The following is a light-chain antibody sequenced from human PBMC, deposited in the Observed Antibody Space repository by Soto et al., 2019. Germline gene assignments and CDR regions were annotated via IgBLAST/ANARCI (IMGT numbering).Light chain of an antibody. V-gene: IGLV4-69*01. CDR1: SGHSSYA. J-gene: IGLJ2*01. CDR3: QTWGTGIQV. CDR2: LNSDRSH. Sequence: QPVLTQSPSASASLGASVKLTCTLSSGHSSYAIAWHQQQPEKGPRYLMKLNSDRSHNKGDGIPDRFSGSSSGAERYLTISSLQSEDEADYYCQTWGTGIQVFGGGTKLTVL.